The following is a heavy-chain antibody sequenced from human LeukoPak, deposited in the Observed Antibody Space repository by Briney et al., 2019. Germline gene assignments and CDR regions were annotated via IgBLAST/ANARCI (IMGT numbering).Heavy chain of an antibody. CDR3: ARGRGGFGEFLDY. J-gene: IGHJ4*02. Sequence: ASVKVSCKASGYTFTGYYMHWVRQAPGQGLEWMGWMIPNSGNTGYAQKFQGRVTMTRNTSISTAYMELSSLRSEDTAVYYCARGRGGFGEFLDYWGQGTLVTVSS. V-gene: IGHV1-8*02. CDR1: GYTFTGYY. CDR2: MIPNSGNT. D-gene: IGHD3-10*01.